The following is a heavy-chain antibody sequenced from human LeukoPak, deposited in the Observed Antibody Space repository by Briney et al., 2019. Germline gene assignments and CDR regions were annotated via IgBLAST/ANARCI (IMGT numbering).Heavy chain of an antibody. CDR1: GFTFSSYW. D-gene: IGHD1-26*01. V-gene: IGHV3-7*01. CDR3: ARDSNLGELLRLVAFDI. Sequence: GGSLRLSCAASGFTFSSYWMSWVRQAPGKGLEWVANIKQDGSEKYYVDSVKGRFTISRDNAKNSLYLQMNSLRAEDTAVYYCARDSNLGELLRLVAFDIWGQGTMVTVSS. J-gene: IGHJ3*02. CDR2: IKQDGSEK.